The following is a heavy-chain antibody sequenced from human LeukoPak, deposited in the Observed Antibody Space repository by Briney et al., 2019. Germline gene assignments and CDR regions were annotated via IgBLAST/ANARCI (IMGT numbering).Heavy chain of an antibody. V-gene: IGHV4-59*01. J-gene: IGHJ4*02. D-gene: IGHD6-19*01. CDR1: GGSISGYY. CDR2: IHYSGSS. CDR3: ARDRGSVAGFDY. Sequence: SETLSLTCTVSGGSISGYYWSWIRQSPGKGLEWIAYIHYSGSSKYNPSLNSRVTISVDTSRNHFSLILRSVTAADTAVYYCARDRGSVAGFDYWGQRTLVTVSS.